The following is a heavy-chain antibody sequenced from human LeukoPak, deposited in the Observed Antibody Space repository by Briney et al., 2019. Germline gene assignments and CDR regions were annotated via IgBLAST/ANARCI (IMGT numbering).Heavy chain of an antibody. CDR3: ARYYGP. D-gene: IGHD3-3*01. V-gene: IGHV4-39*01. CDR2: IYSSGST. CDR1: GGSISSSYYY. J-gene: IGHJ5*02. Sequence: PSETLSLNCTVSGGSISSSYYYWGWIRQPPGKGLEWIGSIYSSGSTYYNPSLKSRVTISVDTSKNQFSLKLTSVTAADTAVYYCARYYGPWGQGTLVTVSS.